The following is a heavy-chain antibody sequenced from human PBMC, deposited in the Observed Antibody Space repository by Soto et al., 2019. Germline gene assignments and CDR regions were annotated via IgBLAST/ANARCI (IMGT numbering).Heavy chain of an antibody. Sequence: SETLSLTCAVSGGSISSSNWWSWVRQPPGKGLEWIGEIYHSGSTNYNPSLKSRVTISVDKSKNQFSLKLSSVTAADTAAYYCARLGYQLLYAHFDYWGQGTLVTVSS. D-gene: IGHD2-2*02. V-gene: IGHV4-4*02. J-gene: IGHJ4*02. CDR2: IYHSGST. CDR3: ARLGYQLLYAHFDY. CDR1: GGSISSSNW.